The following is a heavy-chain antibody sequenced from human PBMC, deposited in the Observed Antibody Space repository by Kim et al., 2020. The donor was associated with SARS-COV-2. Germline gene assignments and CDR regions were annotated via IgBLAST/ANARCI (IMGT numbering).Heavy chain of an antibody. V-gene: IGHV4-59*13. CDR1: GGSISSYY. CDR3: ARDRALITMVRGVIPYYYYGMDV. Sequence: SETLSLTCTVSGGSISSYYWSWIRQPPGKGLEWIGYIYYSGSTNYNPSLKSRVTISVDTSKNQFSLKLSSVTAADTAVYYCARDRALITMVRGVIPYYYYGMDVWGQGTTVTVSS. D-gene: IGHD3-10*01. CDR2: IYYSGST. J-gene: IGHJ6*02.